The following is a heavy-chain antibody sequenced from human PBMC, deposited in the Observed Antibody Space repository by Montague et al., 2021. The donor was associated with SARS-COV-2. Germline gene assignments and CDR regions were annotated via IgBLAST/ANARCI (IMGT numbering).Heavy chain of an antibody. CDR2: ISSSGTSI. CDR3: ASPPGIRGREY. Sequence: FLRLSCAASGFTFSDYYMSWIRQAPGKGLEWISYISSSGTSISYADSVKGRVTISRDNAKKLLYLQMNSLRVDDTAVYYCASPPGIRGREYWGQGILVTVSS. CDR1: GFTFSDYY. J-gene: IGHJ4*02. D-gene: IGHD3-10*01. V-gene: IGHV3-11*01.